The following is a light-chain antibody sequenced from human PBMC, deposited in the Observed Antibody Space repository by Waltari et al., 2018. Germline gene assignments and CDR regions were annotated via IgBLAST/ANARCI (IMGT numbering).Light chain of an antibody. Sequence: DIVMTQSPDSLAVSLGERATINCKSSQSLLFSLNNKNYLAWYQHKPGRSPKMLFYWASTRESGVPDRFSGSVSGTDFTLTISSLQAEDVAIYYCQQYYTSRRTFGQGTKVEIK. CDR3: QQYYTSRRT. CDR2: WAS. CDR1: QSLLFSLNNKNY. J-gene: IGKJ1*01. V-gene: IGKV4-1*01.